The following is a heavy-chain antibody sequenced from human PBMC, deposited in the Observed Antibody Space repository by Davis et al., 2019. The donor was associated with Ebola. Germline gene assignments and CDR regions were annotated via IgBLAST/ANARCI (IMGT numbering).Heavy chain of an antibody. V-gene: IGHV4-39*07. D-gene: IGHD6-6*01. Sequence: MPGGSLRLSCTVSGGSISSSSYYWGWIRQPPGKGLEWIGEINHSGSTNYNPSLKSRVTISVETSKNQFSLKLSSVTAADTAVYYCARRGSSSFGYWGQGTLVTVSS. CDR1: GGSISSSSYY. CDR3: ARRGSSSFGY. CDR2: INHSGST. J-gene: IGHJ4*02.